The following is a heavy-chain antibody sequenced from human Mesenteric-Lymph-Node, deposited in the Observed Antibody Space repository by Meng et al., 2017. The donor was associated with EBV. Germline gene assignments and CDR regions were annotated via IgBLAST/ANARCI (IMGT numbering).Heavy chain of an antibody. D-gene: IGHD6-19*01. CDR1: GYRFSDYG. Sequence: HVQLVQSGSEVQKPGAAVKVSCKASGYRFSDYGITWVRQATGQGLEWMGWISAYNGNTNYAQKFQDRVTMTTDTSTNTLYMEVRSLTSDDTAVYYCARTYSTGWQYYCDYWGQGTLVTVGS. CDR3: ARTYSTGWQYYCDY. V-gene: IGHV1-18*01. CDR2: ISAYNGNT. J-gene: IGHJ4*02.